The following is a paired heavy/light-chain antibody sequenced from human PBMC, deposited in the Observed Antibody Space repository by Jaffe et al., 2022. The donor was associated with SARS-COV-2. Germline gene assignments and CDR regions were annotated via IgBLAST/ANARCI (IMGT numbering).Light chain of an antibody. V-gene: IGLV3-1*01. Sequence: SNELTQPPSVSVSPGQTASITCSGDKLGDKYACWYQQKPGQAPALVIYQDSKRPSGIPERFSGSKSGNTATLTISGTQAMDEAAYYCQAWDSSTIIFGGGTKLTVL. CDR1: KLGDKY. CDR2: QDS. J-gene: IGLJ2*01. CDR3: QAWDSSTII.
Heavy chain of an antibody. D-gene: IGHD2-15*01. CDR1: GFTFSSYA. Sequence: QVQLVESGGGVVQPGRSLRLSCAASGFTFSSYAMHWVRQAPGKGLEWVALTSYDGSNEYYADSVKGRFTISRDNSKNTLYLQMNSLRAEDMAVYFCAGAQVRIGAFDIWGQGTMVTVSS. CDR2: TSYDGSNE. CDR3: AGAQVRIGAFDI. J-gene: IGHJ3*02. V-gene: IGHV3-30-3*01.